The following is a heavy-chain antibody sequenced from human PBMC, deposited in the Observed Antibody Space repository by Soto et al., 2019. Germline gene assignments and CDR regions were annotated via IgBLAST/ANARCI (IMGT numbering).Heavy chain of an antibody. J-gene: IGHJ4*02. CDR3: ARHRGYNYGHSDY. V-gene: IGHV4-39*01. Sequence: QLQLQESGPGLVKASETLSLTCTVSGDSISSRGFYWGWTRQPPGKGLEWIGSIYYTGRAYSNPSLKSRVTLSVDTSKNQFSLKLSSVTAADTGVYYCARHRGYNYGHSDYWGQGTLVSVSS. CDR2: IYYTGRA. D-gene: IGHD5-18*01. CDR1: GDSISSRGFY.